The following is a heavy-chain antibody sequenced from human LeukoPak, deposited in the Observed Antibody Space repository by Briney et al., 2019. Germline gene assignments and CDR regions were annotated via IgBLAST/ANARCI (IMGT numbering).Heavy chain of an antibody. CDR3: ARDLPPTHYDI. Sequence: SETRSLTCTVSGGSISSGGYYWSWIRQHPGKGLEWIGYIYYSGSTYYNPSLKSRVTISVDTSKNQFSLKLSSVTAADTAVYYCARDLPPTHYDIWGQGTLVTVSS. CDR1: GGSISSGGYY. V-gene: IGHV4-31*03. J-gene: IGHJ4*02. CDR2: IYYSGST. D-gene: IGHD3-9*01.